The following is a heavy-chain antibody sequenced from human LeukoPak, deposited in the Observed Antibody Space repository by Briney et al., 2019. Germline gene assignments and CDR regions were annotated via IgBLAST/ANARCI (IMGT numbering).Heavy chain of an antibody. J-gene: IGHJ2*01. D-gene: IGHD1-1*01. CDR1: GFTFTSYA. Sequence: GGSLRLSCAASGFTFTSYAMSWVRQAPGKGLEWVPTLSGSDSSPYYADSVKGRFIFSRDNSKNTLYLHMNSLRAEDTAVFYCARHLQTIQRYFDLWGRGTLVTVSS. CDR2: LSGSDSSP. V-gene: IGHV3-23*01. CDR3: ARHLQTIQRYFDL.